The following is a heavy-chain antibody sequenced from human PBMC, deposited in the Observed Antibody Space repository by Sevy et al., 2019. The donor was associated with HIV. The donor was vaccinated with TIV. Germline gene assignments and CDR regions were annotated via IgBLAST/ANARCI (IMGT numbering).Heavy chain of an antibody. D-gene: IGHD3-10*01. J-gene: IGHJ5*02. V-gene: IGHV3-9*01. CDR2: ISWNSGSI. CDR1: GFTFDDYA. CDR3: AKEGPLWFGGFDP. Sequence: GGSLRLSCAASGFTFDDYAMHWVRQAPGKGLEWVSGISWNSGSIGYADSVKGRFTISRDNAKNSLYLQMNSLGAEDTALYYCAKEGPLWFGGFDPWGQGTLVTVSS.